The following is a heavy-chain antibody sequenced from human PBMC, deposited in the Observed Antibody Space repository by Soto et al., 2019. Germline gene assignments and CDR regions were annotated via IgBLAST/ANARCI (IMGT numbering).Heavy chain of an antibody. CDR3: ARGPFNGERCYFDS. CDR2: IIPIFGTA. V-gene: IGHV1-69*13. D-gene: IGHD4-17*01. Sequence: SVEVSCEASGGTFSSYAMSWVRQAPGQGLEWMGGIIPIFGTANYAQKFQGRVTITADESTSTAYMELSSLRSEDTAVYYCARGPFNGERCYFDSWGPGTLITV. CDR1: GGTFSSYA. J-gene: IGHJ4*02.